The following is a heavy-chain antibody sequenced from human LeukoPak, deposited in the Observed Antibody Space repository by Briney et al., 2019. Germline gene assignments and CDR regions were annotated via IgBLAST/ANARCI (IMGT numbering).Heavy chain of an antibody. CDR2: ISGSGGST. Sequence: GGSLRLSRAASGFTFSSYWMHWVRQARGKGLVWVSAISGSGGSTYYVDSVRGRSTISRDNSMKTQYLQMNSLRAEDTAVYYCAKRAGDYDSSGYYCPFDYWGQGTLVTVSS. V-gene: IGHV3-23*01. CDR3: AKRAGDYDSSGYYCPFDY. J-gene: IGHJ4*02. CDR1: GFTFSSYW. D-gene: IGHD3-22*01.